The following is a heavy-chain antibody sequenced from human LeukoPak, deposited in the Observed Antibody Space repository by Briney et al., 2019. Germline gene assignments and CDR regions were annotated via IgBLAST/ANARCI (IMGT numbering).Heavy chain of an antibody. CDR3: ARDCISRITKVRGAYRGCVNYFDY. J-gene: IGHJ4*02. V-gene: IGHV1-18*04. Sequence: GAPVKVSCKASGYTFTRYYVHWVRQAPGQGLEWMGWISAYNGNTNYAQKLQGRVTMTTDTSTSTAYMELRSLRSDDTAVYYCARDCISRITKVRGAYRGCVNYFDYWGQGTLVTVSS. D-gene: IGHD3-10*01. CDR2: ISAYNGNT. CDR1: GYTFTRYY.